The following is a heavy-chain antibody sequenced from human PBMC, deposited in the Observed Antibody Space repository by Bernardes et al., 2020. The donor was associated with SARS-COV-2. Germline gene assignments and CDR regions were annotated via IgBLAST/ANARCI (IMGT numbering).Heavy chain of an antibody. D-gene: IGHD3-16*01. Sequence: GGSLRLSCAASGFTFSSYWMHWVRQAPGKGLVWVSRINSDGSSTSYADSVKGRFTISRDNAKNTLYLQMNSLRAEDTAVYYCARGGNFLQRLDYWGQGTLVTVSS. CDR2: INSDGSST. CDR1: GFTFSSYW. V-gene: IGHV3-74*01. J-gene: IGHJ4*02. CDR3: ARGGNFLQRLDY.